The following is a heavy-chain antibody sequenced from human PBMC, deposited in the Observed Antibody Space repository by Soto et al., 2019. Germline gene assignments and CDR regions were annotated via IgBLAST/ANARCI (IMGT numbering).Heavy chain of an antibody. J-gene: IGHJ4*02. CDR3: ARGPVSTVYSQCDY. Sequence: GASVKVSCKASGYTFTTHTMHWVRQAPGQRLEWMGWINAGNGDTRYSQRFQGRVTITRDTSATTAYMELSSLTSEDTAVYYCARGPVSTVYSQCDYWGQGALVTVSS. D-gene: IGHD1-26*01. V-gene: IGHV1-3*01. CDR1: GYTFTTHT. CDR2: INAGNGDT.